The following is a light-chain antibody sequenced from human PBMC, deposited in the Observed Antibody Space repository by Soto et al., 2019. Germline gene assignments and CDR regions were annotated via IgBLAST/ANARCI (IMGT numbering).Light chain of an antibody. J-gene: IGKJ4*01. CDR1: QSFRGL. Sequence: EIVMTQSPATLSLSPGERATLSCRASQSFRGLLAWYQQKPGQAPRLLIYDTSTRATGVPTRFSGSRSGAEFTLTINSLQSEDFAVYYCQPYNNWPLTFGGGTKVDIK. CDR3: QPYNNWPLT. CDR2: DTS. V-gene: IGKV3-15*01.